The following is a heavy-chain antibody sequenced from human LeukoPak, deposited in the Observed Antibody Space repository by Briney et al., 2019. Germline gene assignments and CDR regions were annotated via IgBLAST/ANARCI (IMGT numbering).Heavy chain of an antibody. D-gene: IGHD3-10*01. V-gene: IGHV3-30*04. CDR2: ISYDGSNK. Sequence: SGGSLRLSCAASGFTFSSYAMHWVRQAPGKGLEWVAVISYDGSNKYYADSVKGRFTISRDNSKSTLDLQMNSLRADDTAVYYWARVYYRTSGSNYGMDVWGQGTTVTVSS. CDR1: GFTFSSYA. CDR3: ARVYYRTSGSNYGMDV. J-gene: IGHJ6*02.